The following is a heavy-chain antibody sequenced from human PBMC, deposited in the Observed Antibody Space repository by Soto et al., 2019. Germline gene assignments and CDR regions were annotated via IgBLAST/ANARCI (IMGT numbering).Heavy chain of an antibody. J-gene: IGHJ6*02. CDR1: GGTFSSYA. D-gene: IGHD3-22*01. CDR2: IIPIFGTA. Sequence: SVNVSCKASGGTFSSYAISWVRQAPGQGLEWMGGIIPIFGTANYAQKFQGRVTITADESTSTAYMELSSLRSEDTAVYYCARGLDSKGPYVDYYGMDVWGQGTTVTVSS. CDR3: ARGLDSKGPYVDYYGMDV. V-gene: IGHV1-69*13.